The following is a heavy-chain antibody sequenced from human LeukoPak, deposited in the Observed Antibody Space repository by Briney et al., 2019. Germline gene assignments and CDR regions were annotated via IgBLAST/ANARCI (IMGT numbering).Heavy chain of an antibody. CDR3: ARGMIAARDAFDI. V-gene: IGHV1-2*02. Sequence: ASVKVSCKASGYTFTDYYMHWVRQAPGQGLEWMGWINPNSGGTNYAQKFQGRVTMTRDTSISTAYMELSRLRSDDTAVYYCARGMIAARDAFDIWGQGTMVTVSS. CDR1: GYTFTDYY. CDR2: INPNSGGT. J-gene: IGHJ3*02. D-gene: IGHD6-6*01.